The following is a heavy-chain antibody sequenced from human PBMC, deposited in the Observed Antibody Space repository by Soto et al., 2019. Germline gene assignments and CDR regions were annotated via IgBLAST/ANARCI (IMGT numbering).Heavy chain of an antibody. CDR1: GFTFSNAW. CDR2: IKSKTDGGTT. V-gene: IGHV3-15*01. CDR3: TTPPEVGATWSY. D-gene: IGHD1-26*01. Sequence: GGSLRLSCAASGFTFSNAWMSWVRQAPGKGLEWVGRIKSKTDGGTTDYAAPVKGRFTISRDDSKNTLYLQMNSLKTEDTAVYYCTTPPEVGATWSYWGQGTLVTVSS. J-gene: IGHJ4*02.